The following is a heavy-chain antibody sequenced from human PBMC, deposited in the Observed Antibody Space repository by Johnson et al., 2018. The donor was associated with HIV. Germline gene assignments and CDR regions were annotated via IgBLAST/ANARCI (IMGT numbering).Heavy chain of an antibody. D-gene: IGHD3-16*01. Sequence: VLLVESGGGLVQPGGSLRLSCAASGFTFSSYAMHWVRQAPGKGLEWVAFIRYDGSNKCYADSVKGRFTISRDNSKNTLYLQMNSLRAEDTAVYYCARTLWVGKESAFDIWGQGTMVTVSS. V-gene: IGHV3-30*14. CDR1: GFTFSSYA. J-gene: IGHJ3*02. CDR3: ARTLWVGKESAFDI. CDR2: IRYDGSNK.